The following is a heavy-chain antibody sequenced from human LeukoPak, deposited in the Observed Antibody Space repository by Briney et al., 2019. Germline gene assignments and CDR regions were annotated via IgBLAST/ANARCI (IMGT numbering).Heavy chain of an antibody. V-gene: IGHV1-18*01. D-gene: IGHD1-26*01. CDR1: GYTFTSYG. J-gene: IGHJ6*03. CDR3: ARDQGSGSYYYYYYYMDV. Sequence: GASVKVSCKASGYTFTSYGISWVRQAPGQGLEWMGWISAYNGNTNYAQKLQGRVTMTTDTSTSTAYMELRSLRSDDTAVYYCARDQGSGSYYYYYYYMDVWGKGTTVTVSS. CDR2: ISAYNGNT.